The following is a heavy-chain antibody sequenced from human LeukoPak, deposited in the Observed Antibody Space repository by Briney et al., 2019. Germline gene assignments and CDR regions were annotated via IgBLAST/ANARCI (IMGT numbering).Heavy chain of an antibody. D-gene: IGHD3-3*01. CDR3: ARLSYDDFWSGYSDYYYYYMDV. Sequence: PSETLSLTCAVYGGSFSGYYWSWIRQPPGKGLEWIGEINHSGSTNYNPSLKSRVTISVDTSKNQFSLKLSSVTAADTAVYYCARLSYDDFWSGYSDYYYYYMDVWGEGTTVTVSS. CDR2: INHSGST. V-gene: IGHV4-34*01. J-gene: IGHJ6*03. CDR1: GGSFSGYY.